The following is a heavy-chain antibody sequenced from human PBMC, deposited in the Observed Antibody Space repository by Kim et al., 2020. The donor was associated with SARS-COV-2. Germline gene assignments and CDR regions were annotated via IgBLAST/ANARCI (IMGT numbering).Heavy chain of an antibody. CDR3: ARDRLHSSISDYSGMDV. D-gene: IGHD6-6*01. Sequence: GGSLRLSCAASGFTLNDHFMVWVRQAPGQGLEWVGRSRNKAKSYTAEYAASVKGRFTILRDDSKNSLYLQMSSLKTEDTAVYYCARDRLHSSISDYSGMDVLGQGTTVTVSS. J-gene: IGHJ6*02. V-gene: IGHV3-72*01. CDR2: SRNKAKSYTA. CDR1: GFTLNDHF.